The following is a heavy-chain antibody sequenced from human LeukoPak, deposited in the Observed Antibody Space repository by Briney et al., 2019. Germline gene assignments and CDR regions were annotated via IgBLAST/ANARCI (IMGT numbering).Heavy chain of an antibody. CDR1: GYTFTGYY. CDR3: GRKAGDCGGGSCYSIDY. D-gene: IGHD2-15*01. J-gene: IGHJ4*02. CDR2: IIPIFGTA. V-gene: IGHV1-69*05. Sequence: SVKVSCKASGYTFTGYYMHWVRQAPGQGLEWMGGIIPIFGTANYAQKFQGRVTITTDESTSTAYMDVSSLRSEDTAVYYCGRKAGDCGGGSCYSIDYWGQGTLVTVSS.